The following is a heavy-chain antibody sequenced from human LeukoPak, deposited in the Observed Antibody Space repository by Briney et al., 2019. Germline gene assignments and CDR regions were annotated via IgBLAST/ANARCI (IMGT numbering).Heavy chain of an antibody. J-gene: IGHJ3*02. CDR1: GYAFTSYG. CDR3: AREDCSGGSRYSLSLTPVFHVFDI. Sequence: GASVKVSCKASGYAFTSYGISWVRQAPGQGLEWMGWISAYNGNTNYAPKLQGRVTMTTDTSTSTAYMELRSLRSDDTAVYYCAREDCSGGSRYSLSLTPVFHVFDIWGQGTMVTVSS. D-gene: IGHD2-15*01. CDR2: ISAYNGNT. V-gene: IGHV1-18*01.